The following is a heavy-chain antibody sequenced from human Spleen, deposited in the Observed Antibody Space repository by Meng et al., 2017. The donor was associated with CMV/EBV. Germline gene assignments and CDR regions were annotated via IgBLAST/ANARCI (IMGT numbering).Heavy chain of an antibody. CDR3: AKGGPDYDGWHYFDF. D-gene: IGHD3-3*01. J-gene: IGHJ4*02. CDR2: IKRDGSEK. CDR1: GFSFSDYW. Sequence: GESLKISCAASGFSFSDYWMSWVRQSPGKGLEWVANIKRDGSEKYYVDSVKGRFTISRDNARKSLYLQINSPRPEDTAFYYCAKGGPDYDGWHYFDFWGQGALVTVSS. V-gene: IGHV3-7*03.